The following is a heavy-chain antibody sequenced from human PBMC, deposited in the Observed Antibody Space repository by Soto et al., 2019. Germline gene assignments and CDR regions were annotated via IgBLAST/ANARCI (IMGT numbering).Heavy chain of an antibody. V-gene: IGHV1-18*01. J-gene: IGHJ6*02. D-gene: IGHD1-26*01. CDR3: ARDLWLMGATRDYYYYYGMDV. Sequence: ASVKVSCKASGYTFTSYGISWVRQAPGQGLEWMGWISAYNGNTNYAQKLQGRVTMTTDTSTSTAYMELRSLRSDDTAVYYCARDLWLMGATRDYYYYYGMDVWGQGTTVTVSS. CDR1: GYTFTSYG. CDR2: ISAYNGNT.